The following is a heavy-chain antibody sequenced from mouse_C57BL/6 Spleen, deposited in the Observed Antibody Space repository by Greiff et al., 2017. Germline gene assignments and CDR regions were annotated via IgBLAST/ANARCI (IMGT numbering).Heavy chain of an antibody. V-gene: IGHV1-5*01. J-gene: IGHJ2*01. CDR2: IYPGNSDT. D-gene: IGHD2-4*01. CDR1: GYTFTSYW. Sequence: EVQLQQSGTVLARPGASVKMSCKTSGYTFTSYWMHWVKQRPGQGLEWIGAIYPGNSDTSYNQKFKGKAKLTAVTSASTAYMELSSLTNEDSAVYYCTKTAPLYYDYDGYFDYWGQGTTLTVSS. CDR3: TKTAPLYYDYDGYFDY.